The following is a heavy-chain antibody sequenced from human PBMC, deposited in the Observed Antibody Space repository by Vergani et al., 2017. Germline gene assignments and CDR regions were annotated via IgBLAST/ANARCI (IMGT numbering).Heavy chain of an antibody. J-gene: IGHJ4*02. CDR3: ARGKRFLEWLRDY. CDR1: GGSFSGYY. D-gene: IGHD3-3*01. CDR2: INHSGST. Sequence: QVQLQQWGAGLLKPSETLSLTCAVYGGSFSGYYWSWIRQPPGKGLEWIGEINHSGSTNYNPSLKSRVTISVDTSKNQFSLKLSSVTAADTAVYYCARGKRFLEWLRDYWGQGTLVTVSS. V-gene: IGHV4-34*01.